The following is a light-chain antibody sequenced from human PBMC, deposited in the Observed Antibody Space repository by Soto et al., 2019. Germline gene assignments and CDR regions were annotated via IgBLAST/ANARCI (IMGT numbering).Light chain of an antibody. Sequence: EVVLTQSPATLSLSPGERATLSCRASQSVSRYLAWYQQKPGQAPRLLIYDASNRATGIPARFIGSGSGTDFILTISSLETEDFAVYYCNRRDNGGNFGPGTKGDIK. CDR1: QSVSRY. CDR2: DAS. J-gene: IGKJ3*01. V-gene: IGKV3-11*01. CDR3: NRRDNGGN.